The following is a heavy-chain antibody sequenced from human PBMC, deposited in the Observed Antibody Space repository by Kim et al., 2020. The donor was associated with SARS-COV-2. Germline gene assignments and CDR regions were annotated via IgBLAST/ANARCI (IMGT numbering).Heavy chain of an antibody. Sequence: GGSLRLSCAASGFTFSSYAMHWVRQAPGKGLEWVAVISYDGSNKYYADSVKGRFTISRDNSKNTLYLQMNSLRAEDTAVYYCARSISLNYDFWSGRTSGMDVWGQGTTVTVSS. CDR3: ARSISLNYDFWSGRTSGMDV. V-gene: IGHV3-30-3*01. J-gene: IGHJ6*02. CDR2: ISYDGSNK. CDR1: GFTFSSYA. D-gene: IGHD3-3*01.